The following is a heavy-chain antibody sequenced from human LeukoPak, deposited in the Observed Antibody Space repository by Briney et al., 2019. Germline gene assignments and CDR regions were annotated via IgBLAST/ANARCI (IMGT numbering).Heavy chain of an antibody. Sequence: GGSLRLSCAAFGFTFRNHAMNWVRQTPRKGLEWVSTISGRDHTTYYADSVKGRFTISRDNSKNTLYLQMNSLRAEDTAVYYCAKGGGFGDYGSYYFDYWGQGTLVTVSS. D-gene: IGHD4-17*01. J-gene: IGHJ4*02. CDR3: AKGGGFGDYGSYYFDY. CDR1: GFTFRNHA. CDR2: ISGRDHTT. V-gene: IGHV3-23*01.